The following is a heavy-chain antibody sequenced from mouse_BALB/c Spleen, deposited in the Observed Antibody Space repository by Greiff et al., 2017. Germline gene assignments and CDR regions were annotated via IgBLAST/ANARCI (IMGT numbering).Heavy chain of an antibody. J-gene: IGHJ1*01. Sequence: VQLQQSGAELVMPGASVKMSCKASGYTFTDYWMHWVKQRPGQGLEWIGAIDTSDSYTSYNQKFKGKATLTVDESSSTAYMQLSSLTSEDSAVYYCARVKLRPSYFDVWGAGTTVTVSS. D-gene: IGHD1-2*01. CDR2: IDTSDSYT. V-gene: IGHV1-69*01. CDR3: ARVKLRPSYFDV. CDR1: GYTFTDYW.